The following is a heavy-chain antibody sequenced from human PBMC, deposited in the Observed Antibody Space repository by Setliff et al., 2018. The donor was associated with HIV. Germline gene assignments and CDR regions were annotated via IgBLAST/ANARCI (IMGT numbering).Heavy chain of an antibody. CDR3: ARLGSGWSDSYYYAMDV. Sequence: ASVKVSCKASGYSFINYGISWVRQAPGQGPEWMGWISAYTGHTDYAQTFQGRVTMTVDTSTSRAYMEVRSLRSDDTAVYFCARLGSGWSDSYYYAMDVWGQGTTVTVSS. D-gene: IGHD6-19*01. CDR2: ISAYTGHT. J-gene: IGHJ6*02. V-gene: IGHV1-18*01. CDR1: GYSFINYG.